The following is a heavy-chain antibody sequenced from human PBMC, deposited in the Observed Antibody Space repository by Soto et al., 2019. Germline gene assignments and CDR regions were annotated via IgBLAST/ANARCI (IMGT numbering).Heavy chain of an antibody. J-gene: IGHJ5*02. CDR3: TRGTSIVVVVVATYWFDP. CDR2: IRSKAYGGTT. D-gene: IGHD2-15*01. Sequence: PGGSLRLSCTASGFTFCDYAMSWFRQAPGKGLEWVGFIRSKAYGGTTEYAASVKGRFTISRDDSKSIAYLQMNSLKTEDTAVYYCTRGTSIVVVVVATYWFDPWGQGNLVTVSS. CDR1: GFTFCDYA. V-gene: IGHV3-49*03.